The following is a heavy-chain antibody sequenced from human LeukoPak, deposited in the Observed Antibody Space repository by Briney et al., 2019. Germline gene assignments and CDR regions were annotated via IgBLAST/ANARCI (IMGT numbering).Heavy chain of an antibody. Sequence: PGGSLRLSCAASGFTFSSYAMSWVRQAPGKGLEWVSAISGSGGSTHYADSVKGRFTISRDNSKNTLYLQMNSLRAEDTAVYYCAKVTVVLIWFGELPSWGQGTLVTVSS. J-gene: IGHJ4*02. D-gene: IGHD3-10*01. V-gene: IGHV3-23*01. CDR3: AKVTVVLIWFGELPS. CDR2: ISGSGGST. CDR1: GFTFSSYA.